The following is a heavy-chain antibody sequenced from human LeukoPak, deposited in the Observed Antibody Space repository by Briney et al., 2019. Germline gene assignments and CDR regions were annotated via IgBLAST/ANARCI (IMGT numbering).Heavy chain of an antibody. CDR3: AGLGASGNGYLSWFDP. Sequence: GSLRLSCAASGFTFSDYYMTWIRQPPGKGLEWIGYIYYSGNSNYNPSLRSRVTISVDTSKNQFSLKLSSVTAADTAVYYCAGLGASGNGYLSWFDPWGQGTLVTVSS. CDR2: IYYSGNS. D-gene: IGHD3-22*01. V-gene: IGHV4-59*01. CDR1: GFTFSDYY. J-gene: IGHJ5*02.